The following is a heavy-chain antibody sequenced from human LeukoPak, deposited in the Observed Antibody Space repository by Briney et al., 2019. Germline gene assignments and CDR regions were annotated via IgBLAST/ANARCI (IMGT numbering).Heavy chain of an antibody. CDR1: GFTFSSYA. CDR3: AKGGPFSTSSQKYFDP. J-gene: IGHJ5*02. CDR2: ISYDGSNK. Sequence: SGRSLRLSCAASGFTFSSYAMHWVRQAPGKGLEWVAVISYDGSNKYYADSVKGRFTISRDNSKNTLYLQMNSLRGEDTAVFYCAKGGPFSTSSQKYFDPWGQVSLVIVS. D-gene: IGHD6-6*01. V-gene: IGHV3-30*04.